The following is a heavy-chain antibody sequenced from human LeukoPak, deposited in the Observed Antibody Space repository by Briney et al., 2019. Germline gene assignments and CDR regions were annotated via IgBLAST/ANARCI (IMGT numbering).Heavy chain of an antibody. J-gene: IGHJ4*02. Sequence: PGVSQRLSCAASGFTFSSYWMHWVRQAPGKGPVWVSRINPDGSSTSYADSVKGRFTISRDNAKNTLYLQMNSLRAEDTAVYYCARDRGSYGYWGQGTLVTVSS. V-gene: IGHV3-74*01. CDR3: ARDRGSYGY. CDR1: GFTFSSYW. D-gene: IGHD1-26*01. CDR2: INPDGSST.